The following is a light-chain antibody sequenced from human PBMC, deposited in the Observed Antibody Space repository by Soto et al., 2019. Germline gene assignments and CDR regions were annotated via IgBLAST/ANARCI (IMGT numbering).Light chain of an antibody. CDR2: GAS. V-gene: IGKV3-15*01. Sequence: EIVMTQSPATLSVSPGERATLSCRASQSVSSSLAWYQQKPGQPPRLLIYGASTRATGIPARFSGSGSGTEFTLTISSLQSEDFAVYYCQQYDKWPPLTFGGGTKVEIK. CDR1: QSVSSS. CDR3: QQYDKWPPLT. J-gene: IGKJ4*01.